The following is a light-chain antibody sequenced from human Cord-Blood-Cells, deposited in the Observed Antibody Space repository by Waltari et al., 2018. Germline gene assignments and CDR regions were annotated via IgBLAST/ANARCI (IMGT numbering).Light chain of an antibody. J-gene: IGKJ2*01. V-gene: IGKV3-15*01. CDR1: QSVSSN. CDR3: QQYNNWPYT. CDR2: GAS. Sequence: IVMTPSPATLAVSPEERTTLSCRASQSVSSNLAWYQQKPGQGPRRLIYGASTRATGIPARFSGSGSGTEFTLTISSLQSEDFAVYYCQQYNNWPYTFGQGTKLEIK.